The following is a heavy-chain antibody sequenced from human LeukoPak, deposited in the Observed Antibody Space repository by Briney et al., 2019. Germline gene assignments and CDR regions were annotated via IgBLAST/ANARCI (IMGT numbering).Heavy chain of an antibody. CDR3: ALGDSGYAFDI. V-gene: IGHV3-48*01. CDR1: GFTFSSYT. J-gene: IGHJ3*02. CDR2: ISSSSSTI. D-gene: IGHD5-12*01. Sequence: PGGSLRLSCAASGFTFSSYTMNWVRQAPGKGLEWVSYISSSSSTIYYADSVKGRFTISRDNSKNTLYLQMNSLRAEDTAVYYCALGDSGYAFDIWGQGTMVTVSS.